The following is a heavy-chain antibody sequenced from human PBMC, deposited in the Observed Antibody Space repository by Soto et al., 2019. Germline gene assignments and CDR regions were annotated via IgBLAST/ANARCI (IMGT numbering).Heavy chain of an antibody. V-gene: IGHV4-59*01. CDR1: GGSISGSY. Sequence: SETLSLTCSVSGGSISGSYWSWIRQSPGKGLEWLGYVYYTGSTNYSPSLRSRVSISVDTSKNEFSLRLSSVTAADTAVYFCARSVAVPGAHIDYWGQGTQVTVSS. J-gene: IGHJ4*02. D-gene: IGHD6-19*01. CDR3: ARSVAVPGAHIDY. CDR2: VYYTGST.